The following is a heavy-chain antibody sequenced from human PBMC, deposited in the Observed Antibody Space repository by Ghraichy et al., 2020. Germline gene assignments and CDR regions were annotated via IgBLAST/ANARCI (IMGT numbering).Heavy chain of an antibody. CDR3: ARGEYCSGGSCYSGVYYFDY. V-gene: IGHV1-2*02. CDR1: GYTFTGYY. J-gene: IGHJ4*02. Sequence: ASVKVSCKASGYTFTGYYMHWVRQAPGQGLEWMGWINPNSGGTNYAQKFQGRVTMTRDTSISTAYMELSRLRSDDTAVYYCARGEYCSGGSCYSGVYYFDYWGQGTLVTVSS. CDR2: INPNSGGT. D-gene: IGHD2-15*01.